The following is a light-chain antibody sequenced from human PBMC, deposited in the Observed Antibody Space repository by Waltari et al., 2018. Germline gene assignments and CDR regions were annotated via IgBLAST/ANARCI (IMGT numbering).Light chain of an antibody. J-gene: IGKJ1*01. Sequence: DIQMTQSPSTLSASVGDRVTITCRASQNINTWLAWHQQKPGKAPKLLIYKASSLESGVPSRCSGSGSGTEFTLTISSLQPDDFATYYCLQYNGAPRTFGQGTKVEVK. CDR3: LQYNGAPRT. CDR1: QNINTW. CDR2: KAS. V-gene: IGKV1-5*03.